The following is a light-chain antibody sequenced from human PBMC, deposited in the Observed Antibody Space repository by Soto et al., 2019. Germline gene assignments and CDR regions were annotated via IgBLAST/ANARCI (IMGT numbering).Light chain of an antibody. V-gene: IGLV7-46*01. CDR3: LLSYSGARV. CDR1: TGAVTSGHY. CDR2: NTS. Sequence: QAVVTQEPSLTVSPGGTVTLTCGSSTGAVTSGHYPYWFQQKPGQAPRTLVYNTSDKHSWAPVRFSGSLLGGKAALTLSGAQPEDEAEYYCLLSYSGARVFGGGTKLTVL. J-gene: IGLJ3*02.